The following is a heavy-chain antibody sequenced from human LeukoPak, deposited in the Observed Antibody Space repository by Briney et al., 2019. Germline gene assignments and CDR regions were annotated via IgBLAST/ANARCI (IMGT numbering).Heavy chain of an antibody. V-gene: IGHV4-30-4*08. CDR1: GGSISSGDYY. D-gene: IGHD6-13*01. CDR2: IYYSGST. J-gene: IGHJ5*02. Sequence: PSQTLSLTCTVSGGSISSGDYYWSWIRQPPGKGLEWIGYIYYSGSTNYNPSLKSRVTISVDTSKNQFSLKLSSVTAADTAVYYCARDRVLAAAEFDPWGQGTLVTVSS. CDR3: ARDRVLAAAEFDP.